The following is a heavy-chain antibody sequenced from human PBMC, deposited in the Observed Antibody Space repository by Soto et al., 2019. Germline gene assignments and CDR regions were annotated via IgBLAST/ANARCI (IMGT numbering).Heavy chain of an antibody. J-gene: IGHJ6*02. CDR2: ISGSGGST. V-gene: IGHV3-23*01. CDR3: AKDLGIAAAGTTYYYGMDV. Sequence: EVQLLESGGGLVQPGGSLRLSCAASGFTFSSYAMSWVRQAPGKGLEWVSAISGSGGSTYYADSVKGRFTISRDNSKNTLYLQMTSLRAEDTAVYYCAKDLGIAAAGTTYYYGMDVWGQGTTVTVSS. D-gene: IGHD6-13*01. CDR1: GFTFSSYA.